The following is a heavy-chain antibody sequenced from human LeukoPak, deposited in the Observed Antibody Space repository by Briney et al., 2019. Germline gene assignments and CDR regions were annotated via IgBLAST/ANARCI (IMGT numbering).Heavy chain of an antibody. CDR1: GGTFSSYA. V-gene: IGHV1-69*04. Sequence: SVKVSCKASGGTFSSYAISWVRQAPGQGLEWMGRIIPILGIANYAQKFQGRVTITADKSTSTAYMELSSLRSEDTAVYYCARDVLRFLKWSADGMDVWGQGTTVTVSS. CDR2: IIPILGIA. J-gene: IGHJ6*02. D-gene: IGHD3-3*01. CDR3: ARDVLRFLKWSADGMDV.